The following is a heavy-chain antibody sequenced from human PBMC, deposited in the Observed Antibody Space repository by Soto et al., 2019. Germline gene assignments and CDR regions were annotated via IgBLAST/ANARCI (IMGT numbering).Heavy chain of an antibody. CDR3: ARLSGDSGGPRGFDP. D-gene: IGHD1-26*01. Sequence: PGESLKISCKGSGYSFTSYWIGWVRQMPGKVLEWMGIIYPGDSDTRYSPSFQGQVTISADKSISTAYLQWSSLKASDTAMYYCARLSGDSGGPRGFDPWGQGXLVTVYS. V-gene: IGHV5-51*01. CDR1: GYSFTSYW. CDR2: IYPGDSDT. J-gene: IGHJ5*02.